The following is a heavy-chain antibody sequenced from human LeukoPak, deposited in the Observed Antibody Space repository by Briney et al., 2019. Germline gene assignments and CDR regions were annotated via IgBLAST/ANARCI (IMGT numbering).Heavy chain of an antibody. CDR2: IGQDGSEK. J-gene: IGHJ5*02. CDR3: ARDYRGWFDP. CDR1: GLSFSRDW. V-gene: IGHV3-7*01. Sequence: GGSLRLSCAVSGLSFSRDWMTWVGQAPGKGLEWVANIGQDGSEKYYVDSVKGRFTISRDNTKNSLYLQMNSLGVEDTAVYYCARDYRGWFDPWGQGTLVTVSS. D-gene: IGHD4-11*01.